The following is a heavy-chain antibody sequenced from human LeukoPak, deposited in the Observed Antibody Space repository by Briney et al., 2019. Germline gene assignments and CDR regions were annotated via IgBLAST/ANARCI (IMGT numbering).Heavy chain of an antibody. Sequence: GGSLRLSCAASGFTFSSYGMHWVRQAPGKGLEWVAVISYDGSNKYYADSVKGRFTISRDNSKNTLYLQMNSLRAEDTAVYYCAKDPSVAAARSPYFDYWGQGTLVTVSS. J-gene: IGHJ4*02. CDR2: ISYDGSNK. D-gene: IGHD6-13*01. CDR1: GFTFSSYG. V-gene: IGHV3-30*18. CDR3: AKDPSVAAARSPYFDY.